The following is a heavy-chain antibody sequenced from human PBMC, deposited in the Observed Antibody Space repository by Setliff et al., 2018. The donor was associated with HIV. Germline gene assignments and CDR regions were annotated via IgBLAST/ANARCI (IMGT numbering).Heavy chain of an antibody. D-gene: IGHD6-6*01. Sequence: ASVKVSCKASGGTFNINAVTWVRQAPGQGLEWVGAVIPLFGTANYAQQLQGRVTNTADDSPSTVYMEVRSQRSADTALYYCSKVSEHRTSSCSFYYYMDVRGEGTTVTVSS. CDR2: VIPLFGTA. J-gene: IGHJ6*03. CDR1: GGTFNINA. V-gene: IGHV1-69*13. CDR3: SKVSEHRTSSCSFYYYMDV.